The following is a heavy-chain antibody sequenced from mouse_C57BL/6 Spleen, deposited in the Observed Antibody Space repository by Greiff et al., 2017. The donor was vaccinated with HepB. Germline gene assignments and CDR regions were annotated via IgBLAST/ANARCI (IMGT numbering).Heavy chain of an antibody. CDR2: INPNNGGT. CDR1: GYTFTDYN. CDR3: ARRDTTVVEYFDV. V-gene: IGHV1-18*01. D-gene: IGHD1-1*01. Sequence: EVQLQQSGPELVKPGASVKIPCKASGYTFTDYNMDWVKQSHGKSLEWIGDINPNNGGTIYNQKFKGKATLTVDKSSSTAYMELRSLTSEDTAVYYCARRDTTVVEYFDVWGTGTTVTVSS. J-gene: IGHJ1*03.